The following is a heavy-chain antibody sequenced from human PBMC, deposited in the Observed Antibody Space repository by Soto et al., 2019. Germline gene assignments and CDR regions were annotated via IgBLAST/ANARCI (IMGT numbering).Heavy chain of an antibody. Sequence: SETLSLTCTVSGGSIRDYYWSWIRQPAGKGLEWIGRISSGGSTNYNPSLKSRVTMSVDTSKNQFSLKLTSVAAADTAVYYCERGPGGFGEFSLDYWGQGTLVTVS. CDR2: ISSGGST. V-gene: IGHV4-4*07. CDR1: GGSIRDYY. D-gene: IGHD3-10*01. J-gene: IGHJ4*02. CDR3: ERGPGGFGEFSLDY.